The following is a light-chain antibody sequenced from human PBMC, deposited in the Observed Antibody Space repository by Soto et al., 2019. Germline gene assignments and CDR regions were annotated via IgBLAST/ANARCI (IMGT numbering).Light chain of an antibody. Sequence: QSVLTQSPSASGTPGQTVFISCSGSSSNIGGTNYAYWYQQLPGAAPKLLMHSNNLRPSGVPERISGSKFGTAASLAISGLRSEDEAVYYCASWDDRLGAVIFGGGTKLTVL. CDR2: SNN. J-gene: IGLJ2*01. V-gene: IGLV1-47*02. CDR1: SSNIGGTNY. CDR3: ASWDDRLGAVI.